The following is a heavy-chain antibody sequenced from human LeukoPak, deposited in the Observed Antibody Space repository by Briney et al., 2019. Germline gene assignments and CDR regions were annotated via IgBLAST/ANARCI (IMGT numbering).Heavy chain of an antibody. D-gene: IGHD6-6*01. J-gene: IGHJ6*03. Sequence: PGGSLRLSCAASRFTFSSYSMNWVRQAPGKGLEWVSSISSSGSYIYYADSVKGRFTISRDNSKNTLSLQMNSLRPEDTAVYYCARAHLSSSSTDYMDVWGKGTTVTVSS. CDR1: RFTFSSYS. CDR3: ARAHLSSSSTDYMDV. V-gene: IGHV3-21*01. CDR2: ISSSGSYI.